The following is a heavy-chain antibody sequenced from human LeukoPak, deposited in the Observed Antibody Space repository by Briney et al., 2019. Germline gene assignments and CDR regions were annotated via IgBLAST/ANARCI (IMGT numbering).Heavy chain of an antibody. Sequence: PGGSLRLSCAASGFSFSGHSMAWVRQAPGKRLEWVANIKQDGSEKYYVDSVKGRFTISRDNAKNSLYLQMNSLRAEDTAVYYCAREGYSGSLGNYWGQGTLSPSPQ. J-gene: IGHJ4*02. D-gene: IGHD1-26*01. CDR1: GFSFSGHS. V-gene: IGHV3-7*01. CDR3: AREGYSGSLGNY. CDR2: IKQDGSEK.